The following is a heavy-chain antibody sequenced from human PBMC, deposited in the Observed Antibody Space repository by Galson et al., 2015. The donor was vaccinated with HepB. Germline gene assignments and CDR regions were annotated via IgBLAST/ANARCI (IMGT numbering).Heavy chain of an antibody. CDR3: ARGVEDFWSGYYLPIYYYYYYMDV. Sequence: SVKVSCKASGYTFTRYDINWVRQATGQGLEWMGWMNPNSGNTGYAQKFQGRVTMTRNTSISTAYMELSSLRSEDTAVYYCARGVEDFWSGYYLPIYYYYYYMDVWGKGTTVTVSS. CDR2: MNPNSGNT. V-gene: IGHV1-8*01. D-gene: IGHD3-3*01. CDR1: GYTFTRYD. J-gene: IGHJ6*03.